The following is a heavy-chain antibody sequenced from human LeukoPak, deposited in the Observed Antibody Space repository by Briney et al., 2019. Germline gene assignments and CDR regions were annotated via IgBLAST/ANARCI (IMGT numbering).Heavy chain of an antibody. CDR3: AKDGHCGGDCYKSAPDY. D-gene: IGHD2-21*02. CDR2: ISDSGGNT. J-gene: IGHJ4*02. Sequence: TGGSLRLSCAASGFTFRSYDMSWVRQAPGKGLEWVSGISDSGGNTYYADSVKGRFTISRDNSKNTLYLQMNSLRAEDTAVYYCAKDGHCGGDCYKSAPDYWGQGTLVTVSS. V-gene: IGHV3-23*01. CDR1: GFTFRSYD.